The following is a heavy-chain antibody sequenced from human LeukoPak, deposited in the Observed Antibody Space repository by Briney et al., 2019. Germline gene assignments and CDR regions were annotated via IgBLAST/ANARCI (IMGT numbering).Heavy chain of an antibody. J-gene: IGHJ3*02. V-gene: IGHV4-4*07. Sequence: SETLSLTCTVSGGSISSYYWSWIRQPAGKGLEWIGRIYTCGSTNYNPSLKSRVTMSVDTSKNQFSLKLSSVTAADTAVYYCARDKVVTTTFLCAFDIWGQGTMVTVSS. CDR3: ARDKVVTTTFLCAFDI. D-gene: IGHD2-21*02. CDR1: GGSISSYY. CDR2: IYTCGST.